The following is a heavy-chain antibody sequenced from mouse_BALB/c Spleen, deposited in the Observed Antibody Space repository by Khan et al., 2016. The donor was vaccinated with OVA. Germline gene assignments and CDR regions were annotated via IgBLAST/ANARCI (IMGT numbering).Heavy chain of an antibody. V-gene: IGHV1-4*01. CDR1: GYTFTSNT. CDR3: ARRTTGYTMDY. CDR2: INPRSGYT. Sequence: VQLQQPGAELARPGASVRMSCKASGYTFTSNTMHWVKQRPGQGLEWIGYINPRSGYTNYNQNFKDKATLTADKSSSTAYMQLSSLTSEDSAVYDCARRTTGYTMDYWGQGTSGTVSS. J-gene: IGHJ4*01. D-gene: IGHD2-14*01.